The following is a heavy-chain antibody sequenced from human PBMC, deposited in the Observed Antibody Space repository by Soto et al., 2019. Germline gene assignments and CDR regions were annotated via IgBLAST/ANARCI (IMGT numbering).Heavy chain of an antibody. CDR1: GGTFSSYI. CDR2: IIPILGIA. J-gene: IGHJ4*02. CDR3: ARGYGSGSYAVDY. V-gene: IGHV1-69*02. Sequence: QVQLVQSGAEVQKPGSSVKVSCKASGGTFSSYIISWVRQAPGQGLEWMGRIIPILGIANYAQKFQGRVTITADKSTSTADMELSSLRSEDTAVYYCARGYGSGSYAVDYWGQGTLVTVSS. D-gene: IGHD3-10*01.